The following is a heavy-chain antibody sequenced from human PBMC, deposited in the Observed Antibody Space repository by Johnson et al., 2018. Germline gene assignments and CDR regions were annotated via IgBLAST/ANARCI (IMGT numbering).Heavy chain of an antibody. CDR2: NIPILQTP. D-gene: IGHD1-26*01. J-gene: IGHJ4*02. CDR3: TITGSGGFGY. Sequence: QVQLVESGAEVKRPGSSVKVSCKAFGGIFSSFAISWVRQAPGQGLEWMGGNIPILQTPHYAQKFQGGVTLSAAAATSTAYMAVSSQRSEDTASYYCTITGSGGFGYWGQGTLVTVSS. V-gene: IGHV1-69*01. CDR1: GGIFSSFA.